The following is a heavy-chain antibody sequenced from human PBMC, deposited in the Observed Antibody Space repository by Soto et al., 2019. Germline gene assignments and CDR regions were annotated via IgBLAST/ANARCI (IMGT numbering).Heavy chain of an antibody. V-gene: IGHV4-30-4*01. CDR1: GCSISSGDYY. D-gene: IGHD3-10*01. CDR2: IYYSGST. CDR3: ASRKSSPYFDY. Sequence: QVQLQESGPGLVKPSQTLSLTCTVSGCSISSGDYYWSWIRQPPGKGLEWIGDIYYSGSTYYNPSLKSRVAISVDTSKNHFSLKLSSVTAADTAVYYCASRKSSPYFDYWGQGTLVTVSS. J-gene: IGHJ4*02.